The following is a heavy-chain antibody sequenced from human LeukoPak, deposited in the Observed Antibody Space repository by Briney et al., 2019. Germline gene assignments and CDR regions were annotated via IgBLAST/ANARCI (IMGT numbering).Heavy chain of an antibody. CDR2: IYYSGST. V-gene: IGHV4-59*08. CDR3: ARAPTVTFFDY. J-gene: IGHJ4*02. CDR1: GGSISSYY. Sequence: SETLSLTCTVSGGSISSYYWSWIRQPPGKGLEWIGYIYYSGSTNYNPSLKSRVTISVDTSKNQFSLKLSSVTAADTAVYYCARAPTVTFFDYWGQGTLVTVSS. D-gene: IGHD4-17*01.